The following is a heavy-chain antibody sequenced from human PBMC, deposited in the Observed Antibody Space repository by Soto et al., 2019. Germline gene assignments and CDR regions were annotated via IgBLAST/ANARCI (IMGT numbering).Heavy chain of an antibody. Sequence: EVQVLESGGGLVQPGGSLRLSCAASGFNFNTYAMSWVRQAPGKGLEWVSGISGGGGSIHDVDSVKGWFTISRDNSKNTLYLQMSSLRGEDTAVYYCAKGKSSNYVSHAFDVWGQGTMVTVSS. CDR1: GFNFNTYA. CDR2: ISGGGGSI. D-gene: IGHD3-10*02. J-gene: IGHJ3*01. CDR3: AKGKSSNYVSHAFDV. V-gene: IGHV3-23*01.